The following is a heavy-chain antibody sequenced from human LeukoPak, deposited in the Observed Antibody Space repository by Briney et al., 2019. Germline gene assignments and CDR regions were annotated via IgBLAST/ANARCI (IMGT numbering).Heavy chain of an antibody. V-gene: IGHV1-69*06. CDR2: IVPRLGTA. D-gene: IGHD3-10*01. CDR3: AGGYGSGVMSPYGLDD. J-gene: IGHJ6*04. CDR1: GVTFSDYP. Sequence: ASVKVSCKASGVTFSDYPISWVRQAPGQGPEWMGGIVPRLGTADYAQQSQGRVTITADMSTTTAYMELSSLRSDDTAIYYCAGGYGSGVMSPYGLDDWGTGTTVIVSS.